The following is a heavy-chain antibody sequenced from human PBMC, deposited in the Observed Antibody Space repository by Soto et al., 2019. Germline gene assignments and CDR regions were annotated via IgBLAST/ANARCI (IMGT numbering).Heavy chain of an antibody. V-gene: IGHV1-69*12. CDR2: IIPIFGTA. J-gene: IGHJ1*01. D-gene: IGHD2-21*02. CDR3: ARGIHCGGDCYAEYFQH. Sequence: QVQLVQSGAEVKKPGSSVKVSCKASGGTFSSYAISWVRQAPGQGLEWMGGIIPIFGTANYAQKFQGRVTITADESTSTAYMELSSLRSEDTAVYYCARGIHCGGDCYAEYFQHWGQGTLVNVSS. CDR1: GGTFSSYA.